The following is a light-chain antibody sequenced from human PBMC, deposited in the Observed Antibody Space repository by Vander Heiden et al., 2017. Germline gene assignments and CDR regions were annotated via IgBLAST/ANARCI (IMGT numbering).Light chain of an antibody. CDR3: MQSTQAPYT. V-gene: IGKV2-24*01. CDR2: KIS. Sequence: DFVMTATPLSSPVTLGPPPPISCRSSQSLVHSNGNTYLRWLQQTPGQSPRLLFYKISNRFSGVPDRFSGSGSGTDFTLKINRVEAEDVGVYYRMQSTQAPYTFGQGTKLEIK. J-gene: IGKJ2*01. CDR1: QSLVHSNGNTY.